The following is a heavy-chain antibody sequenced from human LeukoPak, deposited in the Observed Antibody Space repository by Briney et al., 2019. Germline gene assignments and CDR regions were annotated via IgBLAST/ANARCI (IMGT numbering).Heavy chain of an antibody. CDR1: GGTFSSYA. J-gene: IGHJ3*02. CDR3: AGDYGSGYDAFDI. V-gene: IGHV1-69*04. D-gene: IGHD3-10*01. Sequence: GASVKVSCKASGGTFSSYAISWVRQAPGQGLEWMGRIIPILGIANYAQKFQGRVTITADKSTSTAYMELSSLRSEDTAVYYCAGDYGSGYDAFDIWGQGTMVTVSS. CDR2: IIPILGIA.